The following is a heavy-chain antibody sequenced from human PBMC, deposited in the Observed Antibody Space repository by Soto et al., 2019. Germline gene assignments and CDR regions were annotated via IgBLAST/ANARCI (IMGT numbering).Heavy chain of an antibody. D-gene: IGHD2-2*01. Sequence: QVQLVQSGAEVKKPGSSVKVSCKASGGTFSSYAISWVRQAPGQGLEWMGGIIPISETTNYTQKFQGRVTITADESKSTAYMGLSSLRSEDTAGYYCARSQGSSTSLEIYYYYYYGMDVWGQGTTVTVSS. CDR3: ARSQGSSTSLEIYYYYYYGMDV. J-gene: IGHJ6*02. V-gene: IGHV1-69*01. CDR1: GGTFSSYA. CDR2: IIPISETT.